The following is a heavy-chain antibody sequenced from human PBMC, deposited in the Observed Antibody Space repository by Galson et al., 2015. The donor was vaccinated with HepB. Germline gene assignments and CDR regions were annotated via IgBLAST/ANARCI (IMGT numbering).Heavy chain of an antibody. Sequence: SVKVSCKASGYTFTSSGISWVRQAPGQGLEWMGWISAYNGNTNYAQKLQGRVTMTTATSTSTAYMELTSLRSDDTAVYYCARMRGYCSSTSCYCYDYWGQVTLFSVSS. J-gene: IGHJ4*02. D-gene: IGHD2-2*01. CDR1: GYTFTSSG. CDR3: ARMRGYCSSTSCYCYDY. CDR2: ISAYNGNT. V-gene: IGHV1-18*01.